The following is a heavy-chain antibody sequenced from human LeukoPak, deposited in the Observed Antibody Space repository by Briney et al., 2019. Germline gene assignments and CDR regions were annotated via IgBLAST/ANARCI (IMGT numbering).Heavy chain of an antibody. CDR2: ISGSGGNT. V-gene: IGHV3-23*01. CDR3: AKGELIVDAFDI. Sequence: GGSLRLSCTVSGFTFSSYWMSWVRQAPGKGLEWVSDISGSGGNTYYADSVKGRFTISRDNSKNTLYLQMNSLRAEDTAVYYCAKGELIVDAFDIWGQGTMVTVSS. J-gene: IGHJ3*02. D-gene: IGHD3-22*01. CDR1: GFTFSSYW.